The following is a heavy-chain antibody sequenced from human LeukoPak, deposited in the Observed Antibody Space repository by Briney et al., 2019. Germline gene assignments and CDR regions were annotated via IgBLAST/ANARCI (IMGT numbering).Heavy chain of an antibody. CDR3: ARVPRIQLWTYYFDY. V-gene: IGHV3-48*04. CDR2: ISSSSSTI. CDR1: GFTFTRYS. D-gene: IGHD5-18*01. Sequence: GGSLRLSCAASGFTFTRYSMNWVRQAPGKGLEWVAFISSSSSTIYYADSVKGRFTISRDNDKISLYLQMNSLRAEDTAVYYCARVPRIQLWTYYFDYWGQGTLVIVSS. J-gene: IGHJ4*02.